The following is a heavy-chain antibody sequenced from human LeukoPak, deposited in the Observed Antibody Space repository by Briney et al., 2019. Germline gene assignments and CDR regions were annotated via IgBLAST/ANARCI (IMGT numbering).Heavy chain of an antibody. CDR3: TTKFIAAAFDP. J-gene: IGHJ5*02. CDR1: GFTFSNAW. Sequence: RGSLRLSCAASGFTFSNAWMSWVRQAPGNGLEWVGRIKSKTDGGTTDYAAPVKGRFTISRDDSKNTLYLQMNSLKTEDTAVYYCTTKFIAAAFDPWGQGTLVTVSS. V-gene: IGHV3-15*01. D-gene: IGHD6-13*01. CDR2: IKSKTDGGTT.